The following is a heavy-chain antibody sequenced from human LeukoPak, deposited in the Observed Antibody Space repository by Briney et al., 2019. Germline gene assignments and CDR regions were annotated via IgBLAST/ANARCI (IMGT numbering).Heavy chain of an antibody. Sequence: GGSLRLSRAASGFTFSRYWMHWVRQAPGKGLVWVSHINSDGSSTSYADSVKGRFTISRDNAKNTLYLQMNSLRAEDTAVYYCARYSDYWGQGILVTVSS. V-gene: IGHV3-74*01. CDR3: ARYSDY. CDR1: GFTFSRYW. CDR2: INSDGSST. J-gene: IGHJ4*02.